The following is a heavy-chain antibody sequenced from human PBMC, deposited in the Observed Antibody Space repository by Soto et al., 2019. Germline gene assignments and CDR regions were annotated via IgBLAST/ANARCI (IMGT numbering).Heavy chain of an antibody. V-gene: IGHV3-11*01. Sequence: GGSLRLSCAASGFTFSDYYMSWIRQAPGKGLEWVSYISSSGSTIYYADSVKGRFTISRDNAKNSLYLQMNSLRAEDTAVYYRARDSTVTRGHYFDYWGQGTLVTVSS. CDR1: GFTFSDYY. J-gene: IGHJ4*02. D-gene: IGHD4-17*01. CDR3: ARDSTVTRGHYFDY. CDR2: ISSSGSTI.